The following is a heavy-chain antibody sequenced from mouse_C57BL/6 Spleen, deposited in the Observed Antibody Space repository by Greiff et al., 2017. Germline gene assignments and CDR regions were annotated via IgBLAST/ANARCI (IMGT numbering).Heavy chain of an antibody. Sequence: QVQLQQSGAELVKPGASVKISCKASGYAFSSYWMNWVKQRPGKGLEWIGQIKPGDGVTNYNGKVKGKATLTADKSSSTAYMQLSSLTSDDSAVYFCARGPGFAYWGQGTLVTVSA. CDR1: GYAFSSYW. J-gene: IGHJ3*01. CDR3: ARGPGFAY. V-gene: IGHV1-80*01. CDR2: IKPGDGVT.